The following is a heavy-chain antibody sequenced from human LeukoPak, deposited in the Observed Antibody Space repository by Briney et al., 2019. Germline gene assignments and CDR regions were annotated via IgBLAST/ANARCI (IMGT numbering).Heavy chain of an antibody. CDR2: IYYSGST. Sequence: PSETLSLTCTVSGGSITNYFWSWIRQPPGKGVEWIGYIYYSGSTTYNPSLKNRVTISVDTSKNHFSLRLSSATAADTAVYYCARDGLGITGTGLDYWGQGVLVTVSS. D-gene: IGHD1-7*01. CDR3: ARDGLGITGTGLDY. CDR1: GGSITNYF. J-gene: IGHJ4*02. V-gene: IGHV4-59*01.